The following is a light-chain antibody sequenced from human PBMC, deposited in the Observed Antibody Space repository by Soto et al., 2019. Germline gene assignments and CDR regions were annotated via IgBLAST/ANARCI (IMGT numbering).Light chain of an antibody. Sequence: EIVLTQSPGTLSLSPGERATLSCRASQSVSSTYLAWYQQKPGQAPRLLIYGASNRATGIPDRFSGSGSGTDFTLTISRLEPEDIATYYCQQYENLPLTFGPGTKVDIK. V-gene: IGKV3-20*01. CDR1: QSVSSTY. J-gene: IGKJ3*01. CDR2: GAS. CDR3: QQYENLPLT.